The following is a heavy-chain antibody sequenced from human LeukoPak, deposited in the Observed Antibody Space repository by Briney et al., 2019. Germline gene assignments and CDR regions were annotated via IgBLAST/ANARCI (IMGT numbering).Heavy chain of an antibody. D-gene: IGHD3-22*01. CDR2: INHSGST. CDR1: GGSFSGYY. CDR3: ARPGRAYYYDSSGYSFQH. J-gene: IGHJ1*01. Sequence: PSETLSLTCAVYGGSFSGYYWSWIRQPPGKGLEWIGEINHSGSTNYNPSLKSRVTISVDTSKNQFSLKLSSVTAADTAVYYCARPGRAYYYDSSGYSFQHWGQGTLVTVSS. V-gene: IGHV4-34*01.